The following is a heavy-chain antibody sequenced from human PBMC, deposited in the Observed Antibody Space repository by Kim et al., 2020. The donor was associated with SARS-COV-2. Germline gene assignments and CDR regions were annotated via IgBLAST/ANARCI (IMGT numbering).Heavy chain of an antibody. CDR1: GGSISSYY. J-gene: IGHJ4*02. V-gene: IGHV4-59*01. Sequence: SETLSLTCTVSGGSISSYYWSWIRQPPGKGLEWIGYIYYSGSTNYNPSLKSRVTTSVDTSKNQFSLKLSSVTAADTAVYYCARAVTPYYYGSGSYYNPYYFDYWGQGTLVTVSS. CDR2: IYYSGST. CDR3: ARAVTPYYYGSGSYYNPYYFDY. D-gene: IGHD3-10*01.